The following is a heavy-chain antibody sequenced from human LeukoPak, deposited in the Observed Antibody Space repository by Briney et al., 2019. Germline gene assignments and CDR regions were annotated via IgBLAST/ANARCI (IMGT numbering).Heavy chain of an antibody. Sequence: GRSLRLSCAVSGLPFNTYGMHWVRQAPGKGLEWVAVISYDGSNKYYADSVKGRFTISRDNSKNTLYLQMNSLRAEDTAVYYCAKERSGPDYWGQGTLVTVSS. CDR1: GLPFNTYG. CDR2: ISYDGSNK. V-gene: IGHV3-30*18. J-gene: IGHJ4*02. CDR3: AKERSGPDY. D-gene: IGHD2-15*01.